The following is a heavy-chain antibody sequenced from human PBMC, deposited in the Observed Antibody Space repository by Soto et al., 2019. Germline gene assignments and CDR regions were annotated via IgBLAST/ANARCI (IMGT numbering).Heavy chain of an antibody. CDR1: GGSINTYY. CDR3: ARGYHGYSYANFDY. D-gene: IGHD5-18*01. CDR2: IYYNGNT. V-gene: IGHV4-59*01. J-gene: IGHJ4*02. Sequence: QVQLQESGPGLVKPSETLSLTCTVSGGSINTYYWNWIRQPPGKGLEWIAYIYYNGNTDSNPSLEGRVTRSLDTPKNQVSLELSSVTAADTAVYYCARGYHGYSYANFDYWGQGILVTVSS.